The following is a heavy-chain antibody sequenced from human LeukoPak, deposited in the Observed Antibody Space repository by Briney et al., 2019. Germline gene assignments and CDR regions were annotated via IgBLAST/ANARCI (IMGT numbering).Heavy chain of an antibody. CDR2: INTDGGDT. CDR3: AKDRVWNSFDF. Sequence: PGGSLRLSCAASGFTFSGNWMNWVRQAPGKGLVWVARINTDGGDTAYADSVRGRFTISRDNSRNTLYLQMNGLKNEDTAVYYCAKDRVWNSFDFWGQGALVTVSS. D-gene: IGHD1-1*01. J-gene: IGHJ4*02. V-gene: IGHV3-74*01. CDR1: GFTFSGNW.